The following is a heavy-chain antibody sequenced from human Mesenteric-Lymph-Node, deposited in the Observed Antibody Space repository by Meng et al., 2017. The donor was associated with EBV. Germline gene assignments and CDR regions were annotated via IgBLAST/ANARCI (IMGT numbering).Heavy chain of an antibody. CDR2: IYSRGST. CDR3: GRGGFRTYLSRIDY. CDR1: GGSISSGGYY. V-gene: IGHV4-30-4*01. Sequence: QVQLKASVPGLVRPFQTLSLSCAVSGGSISSGGYYWSWIRQPPGKGLEWIGYIYSRGSTYYNPSLESRLTISLDTSKNHFSLSLRSVTAADTAVYFCGRGGFRTYLSRIDYWGQGTLVTVSS. D-gene: IGHD5-12*01. J-gene: IGHJ4*02.